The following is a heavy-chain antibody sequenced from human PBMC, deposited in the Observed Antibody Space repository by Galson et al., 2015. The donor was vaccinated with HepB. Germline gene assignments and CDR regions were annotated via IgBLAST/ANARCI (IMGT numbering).Heavy chain of an antibody. J-gene: IGHJ4*02. D-gene: IGHD3-10*01. CDR1: GFTFSSYG. Sequence: SLRLSCAASGFTFSSYGMHWVRQAPGKGLEWVAAISYDGGNEYYADSVKGRFTIFRDNSKNTLYLQMNSLRAEDTAVYYCAKDEYYSSGSYSGYWGQGTLDTVPS. CDR2: ISYDGGNE. CDR3: AKDEYYSSGSYSGY. V-gene: IGHV3-30*18.